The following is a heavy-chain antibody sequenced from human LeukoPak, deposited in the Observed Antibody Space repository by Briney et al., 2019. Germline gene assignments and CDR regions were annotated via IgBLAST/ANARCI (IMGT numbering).Heavy chain of an antibody. Sequence: ASVKVSCKASGYTFTSYGISWVRQAPGQGLEWMGWISAYNGNTNYAQKLQGRVTMTTDTSTSTAYMELRSLRSDDTAVYYCARDRAVRKWELLAIGAFDIWGRGTMVTVSS. V-gene: IGHV1-18*01. CDR3: ARDRAVRKWELLAIGAFDI. CDR1: GYTFTSYG. D-gene: IGHD1-26*01. J-gene: IGHJ3*02. CDR2: ISAYNGNT.